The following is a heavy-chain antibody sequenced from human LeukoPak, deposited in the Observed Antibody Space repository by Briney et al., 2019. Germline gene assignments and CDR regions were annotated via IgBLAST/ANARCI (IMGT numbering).Heavy chain of an antibody. V-gene: IGHV3-23*01. J-gene: IGHJ4*02. CDR1: GFTFSSSA. Sequence: GGSLRLSCAASGFTFSSSAMSWVRQAPGKGLEWVSAISNNGGYTYYADSVQGRFTISRDNSKSTLCLQMNSLRAEDTAVYYCAKDGGLWVSAHWGDSWGRGTLVTVSS. CDR3: AKDGGLWVSAHWGDS. CDR2: ISNNGGYT. D-gene: IGHD7-27*01.